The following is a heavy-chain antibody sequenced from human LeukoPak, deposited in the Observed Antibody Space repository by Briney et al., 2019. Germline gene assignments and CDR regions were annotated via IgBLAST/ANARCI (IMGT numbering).Heavy chain of an antibody. CDR3: AKDLGFAQLWYFNY. D-gene: IGHD5-18*01. CDR2: ISYDGSNT. J-gene: IGHJ4*02. CDR1: GFTFSSYG. V-gene: IGHV3-30*18. Sequence: GGSLRLSCAASGFTFSSYGMHWVRQAPGKGLEWVAGISYDGSNTYYADSVKGRFTISRDNSKNTVYLQMNSLRAEDTAVYYCAKDLGFAQLWYFNYWGRGTLVTVSS.